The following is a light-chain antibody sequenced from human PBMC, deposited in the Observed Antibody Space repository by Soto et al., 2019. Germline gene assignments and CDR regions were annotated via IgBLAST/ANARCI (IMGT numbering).Light chain of an antibody. J-gene: IGLJ1*01. V-gene: IGLV2-11*01. CDR1: SSDIGAYDY. Sequence: QSALTQPRSVSGSPGQSVTISCTGTSSDIGAYDYVSWYQQHPGKAPKLMIYDVIQRPSGVPDRFSGSKSGNTASLTISGLQAEDEADYYCCSYAGIFDVFGTGTKVTVL. CDR2: DVI. CDR3: CSYAGIFDV.